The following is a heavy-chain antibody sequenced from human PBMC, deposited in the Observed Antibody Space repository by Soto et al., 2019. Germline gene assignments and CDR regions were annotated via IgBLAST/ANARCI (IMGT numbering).Heavy chain of an antibody. CDR3: ARIRGYWYGLDV. J-gene: IGHJ6*02. CDR2: ITGTGGNT. V-gene: IGHV3-23*01. Sequence: GGSLRLSCAGSGFTLSTYGMTWVRQAPGKGLEWVSAITGTGGNTYYVDSVKGRFTSSRDNSKNMLYLQMNSVRVEDTAVYYCARIRGYWYGLDVWGQGTTVTVSS. CDR1: GFTLSTYG.